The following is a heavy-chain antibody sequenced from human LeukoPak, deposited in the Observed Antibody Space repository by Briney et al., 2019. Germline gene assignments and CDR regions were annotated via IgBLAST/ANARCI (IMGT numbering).Heavy chain of an antibody. V-gene: IGHV3-33*01. D-gene: IGHD1-26*01. CDR1: GFTFSSYG. CDR2: IWYDGSNK. J-gene: IGHJ4*02. Sequence: GGSLRLSCAASGFTFSSYGMHWVRQAPGKGLEWVAVIWYDGSNKYYADSVKGRFTISRDNSKNTLYLQMNSLRAEDKAVYYCARDRRVGAAAGFDYWGQGTLVTVSS. CDR3: ARDRRVGAAAGFDY.